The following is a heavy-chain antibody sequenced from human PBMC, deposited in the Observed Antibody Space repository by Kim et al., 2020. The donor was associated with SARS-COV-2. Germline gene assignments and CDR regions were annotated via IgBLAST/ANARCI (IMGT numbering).Heavy chain of an antibody. V-gene: IGHV3-11*05. Sequence: SVKGRFTISRDNAKNSLYLQMNSLRAEDTAVYYCARVGDSSGYYPYYFDYWGQGTLVTVSS. D-gene: IGHD3-22*01. J-gene: IGHJ4*02. CDR3: ARVGDSSGYYPYYFDY.